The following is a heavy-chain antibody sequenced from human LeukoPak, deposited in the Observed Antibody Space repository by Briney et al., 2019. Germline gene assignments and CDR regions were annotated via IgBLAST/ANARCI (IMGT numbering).Heavy chain of an antibody. CDR1: GFTVSSNY. CDR2: IYSGGST. D-gene: IGHD3-3*01. V-gene: IGHV3-66*02. J-gene: IGHJ5*02. Sequence: GGSLRLSCAASGFTVSSNYMSWVRQAPGKGLEWVSVIYSGGSTYYADSVKGRFTISRDNSKNTLYLQMNSLRAEDTAVYYCARSYDFWSGYRNWFDPWGQGTLVSVSS. CDR3: ARSYDFWSGYRNWFDP.